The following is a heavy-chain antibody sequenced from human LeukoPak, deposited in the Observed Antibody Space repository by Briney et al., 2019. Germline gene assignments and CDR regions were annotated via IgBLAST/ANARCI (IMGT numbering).Heavy chain of an antibody. D-gene: IGHD3-22*01. CDR1: GFTFSSYA. V-gene: IGHV3-23*01. CDR3: AKSSCYDSSGYYSTPFDY. J-gene: IGHJ4*02. Sequence: GGSLRLSCAASGFTFSSYAMSWVRQAPGKGLEWVSAISGSGGSTYYADSVKGRFTISRDNSKNTLYLQMNSLRAGDTAVYYCAKSSCYDSSGYYSTPFDYWGQGTLVTVSS. CDR2: ISGSGGST.